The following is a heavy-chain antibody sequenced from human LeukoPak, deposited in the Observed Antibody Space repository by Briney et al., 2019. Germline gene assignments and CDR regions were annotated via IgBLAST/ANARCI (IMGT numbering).Heavy chain of an antibody. CDR1: GASISSFY. CDR3: AREDNSGWFDY. D-gene: IGHD6-19*01. J-gene: IGHJ4*02. Sequence: PSETLSLTCSVSGASISSFYWHWIRQPPGKGLEWIGYIYHSGSTDYNPSLESRVTMLVDTSRNQFSLRMTSVSAADTAVYYCAREDNSGWFDYWGQGTLVTVSS. CDR2: IYHSGST. V-gene: IGHV4-59*01.